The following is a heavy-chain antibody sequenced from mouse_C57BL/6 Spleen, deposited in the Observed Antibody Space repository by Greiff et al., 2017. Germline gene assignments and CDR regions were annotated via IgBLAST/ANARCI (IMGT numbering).Heavy chain of an antibody. J-gene: IGHJ1*03. V-gene: IGHV14-2*01. CDR2: IDPEDGET. Sequence: EVKLVESGAELVKPGASVKLSCTASGFNIKDYYMHWVKQRTEQGLEWIGRIDPEDGETKYAPKFQGKATITADTSSNTAYLQLSSLTSEDTAVYYCARSDYPYWYFDVWGTGTTVTVSS. D-gene: IGHD2-4*01. CDR1: GFNIKDYY. CDR3: ARSDYPYWYFDV.